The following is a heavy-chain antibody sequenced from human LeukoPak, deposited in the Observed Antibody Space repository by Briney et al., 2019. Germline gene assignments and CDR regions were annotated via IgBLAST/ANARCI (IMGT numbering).Heavy chain of an antibody. CDR1: GFTFSSYA. J-gene: IGHJ6*02. V-gene: IGHV3-23*01. CDR3: ASTVTDLHYYYGMDV. CDR2: ISGSGST. D-gene: IGHD4-17*01. Sequence: GGSLRLSCAASGFTFSSYAMSWVRQAPGKGLEWVSDISGSGSTYYADSVKGRFTISRDNSKNTLYLQMNSLRAEDTAVYYCASTVTDLHYYYGMDVWGQGTTVTVSS.